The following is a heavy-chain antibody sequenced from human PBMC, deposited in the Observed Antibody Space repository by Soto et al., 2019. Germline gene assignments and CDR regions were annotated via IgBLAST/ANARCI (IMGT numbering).Heavy chain of an antibody. CDR1: GGSFSGYY. Sequence: QVQLQQWGAGLLKPSETLSLTCAVYGGSFSGYYWSWIRQPPGKGLEWIGEVNHSGSTNYNPSLKSRVTISVDTSKNQFSLKLSSVTAADTAVYYCARGNCISTSCYVRWFDPWGQGTLVTVSS. D-gene: IGHD2-2*01. J-gene: IGHJ5*02. V-gene: IGHV4-34*01. CDR2: VNHSGST. CDR3: ARGNCISTSCYVRWFDP.